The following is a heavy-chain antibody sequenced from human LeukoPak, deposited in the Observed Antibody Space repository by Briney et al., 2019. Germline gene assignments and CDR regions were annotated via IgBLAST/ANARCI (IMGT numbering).Heavy chain of an antibody. V-gene: IGHV1-2*02. D-gene: IGHD5-18*01. CDR2: INPNSGGT. J-gene: IGHJ4*02. CDR1: GYTFTGYY. Sequence: ASVKVSCKASGYTFTGYYMHWVRQAPGQGLEWMGWINPNSGGTNYAQKFQGRVTMTRDTSISTAYMELSRLRSDDTAVYYCARPDVDTAMVTPFDYWGQGTLVTVSS. CDR3: ARPDVDTAMVTPFDY.